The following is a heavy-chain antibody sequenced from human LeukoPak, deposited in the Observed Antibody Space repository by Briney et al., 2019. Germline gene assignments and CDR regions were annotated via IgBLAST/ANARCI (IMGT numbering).Heavy chain of an antibody. Sequence: SETLSLTCTVSGGSISGYYWSWIRQPAGKGLEWIGRICTSGSTNYNPSLKSRVTMSVDTSKNQFSLKLSSVTAADTAVYYCARALGYCSGGSCYGSGYDAFDIWGQGTMVTVSS. V-gene: IGHV4-4*07. D-gene: IGHD2-15*01. CDR1: GGSISGYY. J-gene: IGHJ3*02. CDR3: ARALGYCSGGSCYGSGYDAFDI. CDR2: ICTSGST.